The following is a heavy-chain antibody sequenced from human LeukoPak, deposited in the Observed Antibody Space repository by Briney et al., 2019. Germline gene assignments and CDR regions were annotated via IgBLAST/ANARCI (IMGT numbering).Heavy chain of an antibody. J-gene: IGHJ5*02. CDR2: INHSGST. D-gene: IGHD3-16*01. CDR3: ARFTPQGYGWGGYNRFDP. Sequence: SETLSITCAVYGGSFSCYYWSCIRQPPAKRLDWIGEINHSGSTNYNPSLKSRVTISVDTSKNQFSLNLTSVTTADTAVYYCARFTPQGYGWGGYNRFDPWGQGTLVTVSS. V-gene: IGHV4-34*01. CDR1: GGSFSCYY.